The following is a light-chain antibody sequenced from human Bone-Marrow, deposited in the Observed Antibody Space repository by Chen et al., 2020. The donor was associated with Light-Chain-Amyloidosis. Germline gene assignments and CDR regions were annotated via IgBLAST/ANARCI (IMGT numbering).Light chain of an antibody. CDR2: DDS. CDR1: NIGSTS. V-gene: IGLV3-21*02. J-gene: IGLJ3*02. Sequence: SYVLTQPSSVSVAPGQTATIACGGNNIGSTSVHWYQQTPGQAPLLVVYDDSDRPSGIPGRLDGCNSGTTATLTISRVEAGDEADYYCQVWDRGSDRPVFGGGTKLTVL. CDR3: QVWDRGSDRPV.